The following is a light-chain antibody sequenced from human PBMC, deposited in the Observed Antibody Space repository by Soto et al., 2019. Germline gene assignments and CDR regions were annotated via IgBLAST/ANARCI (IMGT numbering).Light chain of an antibody. CDR2: GAS. V-gene: IGKV3-20*01. J-gene: IGKJ1*01. CDR1: QSVSSSY. Sequence: EIVLTQSPGTLSLSPGERATLSCRASQSVSSSYLAWYQQKPGQAPRLRIYGASSRATGIPDRFSGSGSGTDFTLTISRLEPEDLAVDYCQQYGSSPTAFGQGTKVEIK. CDR3: QQYGSSPTA.